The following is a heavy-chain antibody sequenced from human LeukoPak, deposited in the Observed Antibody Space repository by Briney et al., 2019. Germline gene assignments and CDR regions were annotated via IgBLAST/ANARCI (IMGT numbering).Heavy chain of an antibody. V-gene: IGHV1-69*05. Sequence: SVKVSCKASGGTFSSYAISWVRQAPGQGLEWMGRIIPIFGTANYAQKFQGGVTITTDESTSTAYMELSSLRSEDTAVYYCARGPYYDFWSGHNYMDVWGKGTTVTVSS. CDR2: IIPIFGTA. CDR3: ARGPYYDFWSGHNYMDV. CDR1: GGTFSSYA. D-gene: IGHD3-3*01. J-gene: IGHJ6*03.